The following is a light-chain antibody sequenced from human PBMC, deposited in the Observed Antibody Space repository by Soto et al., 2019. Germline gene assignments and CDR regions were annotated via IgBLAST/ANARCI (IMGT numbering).Light chain of an antibody. CDR1: QSISNF. CDR2: SAS. V-gene: IGKV1-39*01. Sequence: DIQMTQSPSFLSASGGDRVTIFCRASQSISNFLHWYQQNPGKAPKLLIYSASNLESGVPPRFGASGSGTDFTLTISSLQPEDFATYYCQQSYRNPRTFGLGTRVEI. CDR3: QQSYRNPRT. J-gene: IGKJ1*01.